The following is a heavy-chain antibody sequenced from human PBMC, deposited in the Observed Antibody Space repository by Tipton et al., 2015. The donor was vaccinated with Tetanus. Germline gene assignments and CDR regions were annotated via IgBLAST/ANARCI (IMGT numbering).Heavy chain of an antibody. CDR3: ARVGFTIRWRLDF. J-gene: IGHJ4*02. CDR2: IYRSGFT. D-gene: IGHD3-3*02. CDR1: GYSIGSDYY. V-gene: IGHV4-38-2*01. Sequence: LRLSCAVSGYSIGSDYYWGWVRRPPGRGLEWIGSIYRSGFTYYNPSLKSRVAISMDTSKNQFSLELTSVTAADTAVYYCARVGFTIRWRLDFWGQGTLVTVSS.